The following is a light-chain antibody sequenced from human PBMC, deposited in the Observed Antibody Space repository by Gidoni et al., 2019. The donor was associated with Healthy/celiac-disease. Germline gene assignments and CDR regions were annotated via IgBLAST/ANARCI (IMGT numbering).Light chain of an antibody. CDR1: QGVSSY. J-gene: IGKJ3*01. V-gene: IGKV3D-11*01. CDR3: QQRLT. Sequence: LVLTQSPATLSLSPGERATLSCRASQGVSSYLAWYQQKPGQAPRLLIYDASNRATGIPARFSGSGPGTDFTLTISSLEPEDFAVYYCQQRLTFGPGTKVDIK. CDR2: DAS.